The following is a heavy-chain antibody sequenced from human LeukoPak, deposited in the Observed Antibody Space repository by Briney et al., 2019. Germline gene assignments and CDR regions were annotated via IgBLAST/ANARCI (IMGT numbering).Heavy chain of an antibody. J-gene: IGHJ4*02. D-gene: IGHD7-27*01. CDR2: ISYDGSNK. Sequence: GGSLRLSCAASGFTFSSYAMSWVRQAPGKGLEWVALISYDGSNKYYPDSVKGRFTISRDNSKNTLYLQMNSLRTEDTAVYYCAKGHLTGDYWGQGTLVTVSS. V-gene: IGHV3-30*18. CDR1: GFTFSSYA. CDR3: AKGHLTGDY.